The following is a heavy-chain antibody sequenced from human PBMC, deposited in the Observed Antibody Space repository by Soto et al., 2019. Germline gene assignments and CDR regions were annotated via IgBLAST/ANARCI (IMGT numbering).Heavy chain of an antibody. CDR1: GDSISNGGHS. D-gene: IGHD4-17*01. CDR2: MYFHGRA. J-gene: IGHJ2*01. CDR3: ARGTMTPTLWWYFDL. Sequence: QLQLRESGSGLVKPAQTLSLTCAVSGDSISNGGHSWNWLRQAPGKGLEWVGYMYFHGRAYYNPSLRGRVTXSXXXSXXRVSLILTSMTAADTAVYYCARGTMTPTLWWYFDLWGRGILVSVSS. V-gene: IGHV4-30-2*01.